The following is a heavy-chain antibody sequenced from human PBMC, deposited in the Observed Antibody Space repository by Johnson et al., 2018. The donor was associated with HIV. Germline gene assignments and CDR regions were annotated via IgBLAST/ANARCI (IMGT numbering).Heavy chain of an antibody. V-gene: IGHV3-23*04. CDR3: ARAAAPYYYGSGSYYFDTFDI. J-gene: IGHJ3*02. CDR2: ISGGAGST. CDR1: GFTFSSYA. D-gene: IGHD3-10*01. Sequence: VQLVESGGGLVQPGGSLRLSCAASGFTFSSYAMSWVRQAPGKGLEWVSGISGGAGSTYYADSVKGRFTISRDNSKNTLYLKMNSLRAEDTALYYCARAAAPYYYGSGSYYFDTFDIWGEGTMVTVS.